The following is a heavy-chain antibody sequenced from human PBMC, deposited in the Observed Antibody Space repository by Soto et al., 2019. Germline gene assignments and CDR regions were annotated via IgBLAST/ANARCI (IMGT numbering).Heavy chain of an antibody. CDR1: GGSISSYY. CDR3: ARDINPAGYCSGGSCPNWCDP. CDR2: IYTSGST. V-gene: IGHV4-4*07. D-gene: IGHD2-15*01. Sequence: SETLSLTCTVSGGSISSYYWSWIRQPAGKGLEWIGRIYTSGSTNYNPSLKSRVTMSVDTSKNQFSLKLSSVTAADTAVYYCARDINPAGYCSGGSCPNWCDPWGQGTLVTVSS. J-gene: IGHJ5*02.